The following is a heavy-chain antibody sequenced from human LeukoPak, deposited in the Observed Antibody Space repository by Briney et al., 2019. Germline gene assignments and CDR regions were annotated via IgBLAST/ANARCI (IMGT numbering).Heavy chain of an antibody. CDR1: GGSISSSSYY. D-gene: IGHD5-18*01. J-gene: IGHJ6*03. CDR2: IYYSGST. V-gene: IGHV4-39*07. Sequence: SETLSLTCTVSGGSISSSSYYWGWIRQPPGKGLEWIGSIYYSGSTYYNPSLKSRVTIPVDTSKNQFSLKLSSVTAADTAVYYCARSYSYGVYYYYMDVWGKGTTVTVSS. CDR3: ARSYSYGVYYYYMDV.